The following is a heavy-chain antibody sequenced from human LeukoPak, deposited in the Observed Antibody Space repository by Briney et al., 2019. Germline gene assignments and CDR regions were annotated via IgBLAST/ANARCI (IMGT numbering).Heavy chain of an antibody. CDR3: ARERGEPRFDP. CDR1: GGSISSSSYY. CDR2: IYYSGST. J-gene: IGHJ5*02. V-gene: IGHV4-39*07. Sequence: SETLSLTCTVSGGSISSSSYYWGWIRQPPGKGLEWIGSIYYSGSTYYNPSLKSRVTISVDTSKNQFSLKLSSVTAADTAVYYCARERGEPRFDPWGQGTLVTVSS. D-gene: IGHD1-26*01.